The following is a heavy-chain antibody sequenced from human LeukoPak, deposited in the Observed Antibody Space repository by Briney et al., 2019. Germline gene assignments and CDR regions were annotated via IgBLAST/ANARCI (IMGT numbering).Heavy chain of an antibody. V-gene: IGHV1-18*01. CDR2: ISAYNGNT. J-gene: IGHJ4*02. CDR1: GYTFTSYG. D-gene: IGHD5-18*01. CDR3: ARDREFWDTAMALDY. Sequence: ASVKVSCKASGYTFTSYGISWVRQAPGQGLEWMGWISAYNGNTNYAQKLQGRVTMTTDTSTSTAYMELRSLRSDDTAVYYCARDREFWDTAMALDYWGQGTLVTVSS.